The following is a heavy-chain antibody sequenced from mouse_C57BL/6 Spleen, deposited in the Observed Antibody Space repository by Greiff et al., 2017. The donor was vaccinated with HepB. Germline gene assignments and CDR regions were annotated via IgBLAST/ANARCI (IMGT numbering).Heavy chain of an antibody. V-gene: IGHV1-64*01. J-gene: IGHJ1*03. CDR2: IHPNSGST. Sequence: QVQLKQPGAELVKPGASVKLSCKASGYTFTSYWMHWVKQRPGQGLEWIGMIHPNSGSTNYNEKFKSKATLTVDKSSSTAYMQLSSLTSEDSAVYYCAREYGSSYKRYFDVWGTGTTVTVSS. CDR3: AREYGSSYKRYFDV. CDR1: GYTFTSYW. D-gene: IGHD1-1*01.